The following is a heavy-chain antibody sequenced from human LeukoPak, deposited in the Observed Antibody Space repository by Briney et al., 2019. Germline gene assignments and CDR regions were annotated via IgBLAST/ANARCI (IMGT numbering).Heavy chain of an antibody. V-gene: IGHV4-38-2*02. D-gene: IGHD6-13*01. J-gene: IGHJ6*02. CDR1: GSSISSSYF. CDR3: CSFYSSSGYRGRYSMDV. Sequence: SETLSHTCTVSGSSISSSYFWGWIRQPPGKGLEWIGSIYHSGITYYTSSLKSRVTISVDTSKNQFSLRLNSVTAADTAVYYCCSFYSSSGYRGRYSMDVWGQGTTVTVSS. CDR2: IYHSGIT.